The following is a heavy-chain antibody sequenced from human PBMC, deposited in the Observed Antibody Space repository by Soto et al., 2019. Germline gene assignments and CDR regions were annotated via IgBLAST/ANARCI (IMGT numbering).Heavy chain of an antibody. Sequence: EVQLVESGGGLVQPGGSLRLSCAASGFTFRDYEMHWVRQAPGKGLQWVSYISSSGTTIYYSESVKGRFTISRDTAKNSLYLQLGGLRGDDTAVYYCARRIWDPAVVAVATRGAFDVWGQGTMVSVSS. J-gene: IGHJ3*01. D-gene: IGHD2-15*01. CDR3: ARRIWDPAVVAVATRGAFDV. CDR1: GFTFRDYE. CDR2: ISSSGTTI. V-gene: IGHV3-48*03.